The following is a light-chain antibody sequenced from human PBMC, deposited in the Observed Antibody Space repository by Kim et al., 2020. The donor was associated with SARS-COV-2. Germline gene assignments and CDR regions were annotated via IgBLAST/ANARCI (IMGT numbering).Light chain of an antibody. CDR1: NT. V-gene: IGLV1-44*01. CDR3: AAWDDSLNTVV. J-gene: IGLJ2*01. CDR2: SND. Sequence: NTVNWYQQFPGAAPKLLIYSNDDRPSGVPDRFSGSKSGTSASLAISGLQSDDESDYYCAAWDDSLNTVVFGGGTKVTVL.